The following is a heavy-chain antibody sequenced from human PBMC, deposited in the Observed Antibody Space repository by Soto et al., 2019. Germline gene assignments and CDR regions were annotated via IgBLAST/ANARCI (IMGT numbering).Heavy chain of an antibody. CDR1: GYTFTSYA. Sequence: ASVKVSCKASGYTFTSYAMHWVRQAPGQRLEWMGWINAGNGNTKYSQKFQGRVTITRDTSASTAYMELSSLRSEDTAVYYCARGSSTKNNWFDPWGQGTLVTVSS. D-gene: IGHD2-2*01. J-gene: IGHJ5*02. CDR2: INAGNGNT. V-gene: IGHV1-3*01. CDR3: ARGSSTKNNWFDP.